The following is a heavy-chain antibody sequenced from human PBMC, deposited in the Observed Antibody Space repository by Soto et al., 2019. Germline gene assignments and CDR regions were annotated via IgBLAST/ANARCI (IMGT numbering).Heavy chain of an antibody. CDR1: GFTFSSYA. V-gene: IGHV3-23*01. D-gene: IGHD5-18*01. J-gene: IGHJ5*02. CDR2: ISGSGGST. CDR3: AKSRGGEWIQLFRWFDP. Sequence: GGSLRLSCAASGFTFSSYAMSWVRQAPGKGLEWVSAISGSGGSTYYADSVKGRFTISRDNSKNTLYLQMNSLRAEDTAVYYCAKSRGGEWIQLFRWFDPWGQGTLVTVSS.